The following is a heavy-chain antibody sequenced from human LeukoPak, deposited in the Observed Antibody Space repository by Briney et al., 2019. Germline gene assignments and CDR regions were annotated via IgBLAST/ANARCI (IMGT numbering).Heavy chain of an antibody. V-gene: IGHV3-7*05. CDR2: IKQDGSEA. CDR1: GFTFSSFR. J-gene: IGHJ5*02. CDR3: AKKTYYYDTSNLGWFDP. Sequence: PGGSLRLSCAASGFTFSSFRMSWVRQDPGKGLEWVANIKQDGSEAYYVDSVKGRFTISRDNAKNLLYLQMNSLRAEDTAVYYCAKKTYYYDTSNLGWFDPWGQGTLVTVSS. D-gene: IGHD3-22*01.